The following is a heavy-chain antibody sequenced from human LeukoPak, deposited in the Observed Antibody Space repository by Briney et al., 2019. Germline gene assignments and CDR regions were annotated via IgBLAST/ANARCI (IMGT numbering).Heavy chain of an antibody. CDR3: ARGYDFWSGYFWFDP. CDR2: INHSGST. Sequence: SQTLSLTCTVSGGSISSGGYYWSWIRQHPGKGLEWIGEINHSGSTNYNPSLKSRVTISVDTSKNQFSLRLSSVTAADTAVYYCARGYDFWSGYFWFDPWGQGTLVTVSS. CDR1: GGSISSGGYY. J-gene: IGHJ5*02. V-gene: IGHV4-31*03. D-gene: IGHD3-3*01.